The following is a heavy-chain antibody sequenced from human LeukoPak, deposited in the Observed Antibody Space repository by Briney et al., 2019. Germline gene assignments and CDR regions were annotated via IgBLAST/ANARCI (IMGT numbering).Heavy chain of an antibody. J-gene: IGHJ4*02. CDR1: ALTFSDYH. D-gene: IGHD3-16*01. CDR2: ISYEERNK. CDR3: ARDNYGVDY. Sequence: GVSLRLSCAASALTFSDYHMHWAPLAPGKGLQWVAFISYEERNKYYADSVKGRFTISGEKSRNTLNLQMNSLRAEDTAVYYCARDNYGVDYWGQGSLVTVSS. V-gene: IGHV3-30*04.